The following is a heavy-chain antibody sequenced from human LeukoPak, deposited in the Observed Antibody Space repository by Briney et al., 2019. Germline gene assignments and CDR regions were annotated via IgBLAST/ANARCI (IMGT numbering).Heavy chain of an antibody. CDR1: GFTVSSNY. D-gene: IGHD3-22*01. J-gene: IGHJ5*02. Sequence: GGSLRLSCAASGFTVSSNYMSWVRQAPGKGLEWVSVIYSGGSTYYADSVKGRFTISRDNAKNTLNLQMNSLRAEDTAVYYCARDLGQYYDTSDNWFDPWGQGILVTVSS. CDR3: ARDLGQYYDTSDNWFDP. V-gene: IGHV3-66*01. CDR2: IYSGGST.